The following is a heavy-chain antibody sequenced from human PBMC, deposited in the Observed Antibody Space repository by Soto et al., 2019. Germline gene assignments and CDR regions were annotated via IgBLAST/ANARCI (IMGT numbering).Heavy chain of an antibody. V-gene: IGHV4-34*01. CDR1: GESFSGYY. J-gene: IGHJ6*02. D-gene: IGHD3-10*01. Sequence: SETLSLTCAVYGESFSGYYWSWIRQPPGKGLEWIGEINHSGSTNYNPSLKSRVTISVDTSKNQFSLKLSSVTAADTAVYYCARGSDVSFMVYYYYYGMDVWGQGTTVT. CDR2: INHSGST. CDR3: ARGSDVSFMVYYYYYGMDV.